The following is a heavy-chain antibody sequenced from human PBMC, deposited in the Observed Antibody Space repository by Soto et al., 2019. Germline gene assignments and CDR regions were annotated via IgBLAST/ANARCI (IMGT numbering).Heavy chain of an antibody. CDR2: IIPIFGTA. CDR3: ARSGYYDSSGYYYGATYYFDY. D-gene: IGHD3-22*01. J-gene: IGHJ4*02. V-gene: IGHV1-69*13. CDR1: GGTFSSYA. Sequence: GASVKVSCKASGGTFSSYAISWVRQAPGQGLEWMGGIIPIFGTANYAQKFQGRVTITADESTSTAYMELSGLRSEDTAVYYCARSGYYDSSGYYYGATYYFDYWGQGTLVTVSS.